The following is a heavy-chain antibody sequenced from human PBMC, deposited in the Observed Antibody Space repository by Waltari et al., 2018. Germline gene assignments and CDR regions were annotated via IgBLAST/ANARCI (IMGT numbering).Heavy chain of an antibody. D-gene: IGHD2-2*01. Sequence: QVQLQESGPGLVRPSETLSLTCAVSGYLINSGYYWGWVQQTPGKGLQWIGTIYHGGDKYYNPSLESRVTMSLDTSKNQFFLKLTSVTAEDTAIYYCVRNGLGYCTSSTCYKNDDWGQGALVTVSS. CDR2: IYHGGDK. J-gene: IGHJ4*02. CDR1: GYLINSGYY. V-gene: IGHV4-38-2*01. CDR3: VRNGLGYCTSSTCYKNDD.